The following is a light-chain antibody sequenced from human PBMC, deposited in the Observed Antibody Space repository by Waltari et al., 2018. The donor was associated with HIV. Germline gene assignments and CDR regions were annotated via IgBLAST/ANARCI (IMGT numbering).Light chain of an antibody. Sequence: GTNDDIGSYIYVSWYQQHPGKAPKLLIYEVSSRPSGVSGRFSGSKSGHTASLTISGIQTEDEAHYYCTSYTSASTVVFGGGTKLTVL. CDR2: EVS. CDR1: NDDIGSYIY. J-gene: IGLJ2*01. V-gene: IGLV2-14*01. CDR3: TSYTSASTVV.